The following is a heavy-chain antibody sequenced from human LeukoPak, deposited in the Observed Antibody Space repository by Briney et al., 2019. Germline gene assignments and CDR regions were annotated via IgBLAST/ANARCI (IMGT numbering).Heavy chain of an antibody. CDR2: IYYSGST. Sequence: PSETLSLTCTVSGGSISSSSYYWGWIRQPPGKGLEWIGSIYYSGSTYYNPSLKSRVTISVDTSKNQFSLKLSSVTAADTAVYYCARLRDDYYDSSGYYADYWGQGTLVTVSS. V-gene: IGHV4-39*07. CDR3: ARLRDDYYDSSGYYADY. CDR1: GGSISSSSYY. J-gene: IGHJ4*02. D-gene: IGHD3-22*01.